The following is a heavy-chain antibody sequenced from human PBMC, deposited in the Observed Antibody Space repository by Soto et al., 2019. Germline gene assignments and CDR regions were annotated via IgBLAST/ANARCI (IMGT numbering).Heavy chain of an antibody. CDR1: GFTFSSYA. CDR2: ISGSGGST. Sequence: SLRLSCAASGFTFSSYAMGWVRQAPGKGLEWVSAISGSGGSTYYADSVKGRFTISRDNSKNTLYLQMNSLRAEDTAVYYCAKDRSRSIDWLLSPSDYWGQGTLVTVSS. J-gene: IGHJ4*02. V-gene: IGHV3-23*01. CDR3: AKDRSRSIDWLLSPSDY. D-gene: IGHD3-9*01.